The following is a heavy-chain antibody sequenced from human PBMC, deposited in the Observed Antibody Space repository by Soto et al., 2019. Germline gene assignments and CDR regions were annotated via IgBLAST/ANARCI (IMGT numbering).Heavy chain of an antibody. J-gene: IGHJ4*02. V-gene: IGHV3-23*01. CDR3: AKDFEKVTVYYFDY. CDR1: GFTFSSYA. Sequence: PGGSLRLSCAASGFTFSSYAMIWVRQAPGKGLEWVSAISGSGGSTYYADSVKGRFTISRDNSKNTLYLQMNSLRAEDTAVYYCAKDFEKVTVYYFDYWGQGALVTVSS. D-gene: IGHD3-9*01. CDR2: ISGSGGST.